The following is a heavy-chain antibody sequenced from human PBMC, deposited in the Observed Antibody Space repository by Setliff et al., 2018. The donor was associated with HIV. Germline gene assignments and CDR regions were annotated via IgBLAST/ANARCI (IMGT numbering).Heavy chain of an antibody. CDR1: GFTFSSYW. V-gene: IGHV3-7*03. J-gene: IGHJ4*02. CDR2: IKQDGSEK. D-gene: IGHD1-26*01. CDR3: ARDDLSWEGGIDY. Sequence: GGSLRLSCAASGFTFSSYWMSWVRQAPGKGLEWVANIKQDGSEKYYVDSVRGRFTISRDNAKNSLYLQMNSLRVEDTAVYYCARDDLSWEGGIDYWGQGALVTAPQ.